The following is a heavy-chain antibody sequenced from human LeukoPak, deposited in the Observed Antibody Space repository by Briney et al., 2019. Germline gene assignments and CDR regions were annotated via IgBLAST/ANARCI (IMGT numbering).Heavy chain of an antibody. CDR2: INHSGST. J-gene: IGHJ4*02. CDR3: ARQRSGVVRGDHNIDY. Sequence: SETLSLTCAVYGGSFSGYYWSWIRQPPGKGLEWIGEINHSGSTNYNPSLKGRVTISVDTSKNQFSLKLSSVTAADTAVYYCARQRSGVVRGDHNIDYWGQGTLVTVSS. D-gene: IGHD3-10*01. V-gene: IGHV4-34*01. CDR1: GGSFSGYY.